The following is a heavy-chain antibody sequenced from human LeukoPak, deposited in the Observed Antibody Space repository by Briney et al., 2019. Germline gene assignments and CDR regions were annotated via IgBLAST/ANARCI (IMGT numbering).Heavy chain of an antibody. V-gene: IGHV1-3*01. J-gene: IGHJ4*02. CDR2: ITVGDGNT. D-gene: IGHD5-12*01. CDR3: ARSQYGGYNY. CDR1: GYSFTSHA. Sequence: GASVNVSCKASGYSFTSHAIHWARQAPGQRLEWMGWITVGDGNTKYSENFQGRVTITRDTSASTVYMELSSLRSEDTAVYYCARSQYGGYNYWGQGTLVTVSS.